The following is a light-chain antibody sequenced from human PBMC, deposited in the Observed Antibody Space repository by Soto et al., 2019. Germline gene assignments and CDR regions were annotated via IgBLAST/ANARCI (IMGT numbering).Light chain of an antibody. V-gene: IGKV3-15*01. CDR3: QQHNIWPPWT. CDR2: GAS. CDR1: QSVGSS. J-gene: IGKJ1*01. Sequence: EIVMTQSPATLSVSPGERATLSCWASQSVGSSLAWYQQRPGQAPRLLIYGASTRATGIPARLIGSGSGTEFTLTISSLQSEDFAVYYCQQHNIWPPWTFGQGTKVEIQ.